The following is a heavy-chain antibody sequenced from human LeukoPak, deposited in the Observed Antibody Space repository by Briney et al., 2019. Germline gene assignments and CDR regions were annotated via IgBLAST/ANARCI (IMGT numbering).Heavy chain of an antibody. CDR3: ARAGVAAPRALPSTGAFDL. CDR1: GASINNYY. CDR2: ISFSGST. Sequence: PSETLSLTCSVSGASINNYYWTWIRQSPGRGLEWIGFISFSGSTDYNPSLMSRVTISIDTSKAQLSLDLTSVTAADTATYYCARAGVAAPRALPSTGAFDLWGQGTMVAVSS. D-gene: IGHD2-8*02. V-gene: IGHV4-59*01. J-gene: IGHJ3*01.